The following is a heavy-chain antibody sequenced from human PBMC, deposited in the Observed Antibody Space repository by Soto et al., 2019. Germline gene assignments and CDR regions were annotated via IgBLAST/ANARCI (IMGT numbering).Heavy chain of an antibody. J-gene: IGHJ4*02. D-gene: IGHD6-13*01. CDR1: GFTFSNNW. V-gene: IGHV3-74*01. CDR3: ASAPEQQPIDY. CDR2: INSDGSSR. Sequence: EVQLVESGGGLVQPGGSLRLSCAASGFTFSNNWMHWVRQIPGKGLVWVSRINSDGSSRSYADSVKGRFTISGDNAKNTVYLQMNALRVEDTAVYYCASAPEQQPIDYWGQGTLVTVSS.